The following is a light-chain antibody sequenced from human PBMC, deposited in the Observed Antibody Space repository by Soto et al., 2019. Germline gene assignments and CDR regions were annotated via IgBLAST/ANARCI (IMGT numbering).Light chain of an antibody. CDR3: QQYNNWSPWT. J-gene: IGKJ1*01. Sequence: EIVMTQSPATLSVSPGERATLSCRAGQSVSGNLAWYQQKPGQAPRLLIYGASTRATGIPARFSGSGSGTEFTLTISSLQSEDFAVYYCQQYNNWSPWTFGQGTKVEIK. V-gene: IGKV3-15*01. CDR1: QSVSGN. CDR2: GAS.